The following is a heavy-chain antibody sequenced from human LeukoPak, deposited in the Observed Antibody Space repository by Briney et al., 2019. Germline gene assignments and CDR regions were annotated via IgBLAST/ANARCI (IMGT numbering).Heavy chain of an antibody. V-gene: IGHV3-30-3*01. Sequence: PGGSLRLSCAASGFTFSSYAMHWVRQAPGKGLEWVAVISYDGSNKYYADSVKGRFTISRDNSKNTLYLQMNSLRAEDTAVYYCASITTPVGYCSSTSCYPYFDYWGQGTLVTVSS. D-gene: IGHD2-2*01. CDR1: GFTFSSYA. CDR3: ASITTPVGYCSSTSCYPYFDY. J-gene: IGHJ4*02. CDR2: ISYDGSNK.